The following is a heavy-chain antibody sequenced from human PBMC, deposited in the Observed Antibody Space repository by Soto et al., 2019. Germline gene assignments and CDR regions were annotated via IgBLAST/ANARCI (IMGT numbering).Heavy chain of an antibody. CDR3: AGLTGLFTISPFDP. V-gene: IGHV4-4*02. CDR2: IYHSGTT. D-gene: IGHD3-10*01. CDR1: GDSVSSVNW. Sequence: SETLSLTCGVSGDSVSSVNWWSWVRQAPGKGLEWIGEIYHSGTTNYNPSLTGRVTMSVDKSKNQFSLNLTSVTAADTAVYYCAGLTGLFTISPFDPWGQGTLVTVSS. J-gene: IGHJ5*02.